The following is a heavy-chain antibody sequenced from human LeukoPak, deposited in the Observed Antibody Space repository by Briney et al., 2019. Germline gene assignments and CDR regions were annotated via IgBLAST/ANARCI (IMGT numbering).Heavy chain of an antibody. D-gene: IGHD5-12*01. CDR3: AREGGYVFDY. Sequence: GGSLRLSCAVSGFTVSRNYMSWVRQAPGKGLEWVSVIYSGGSTDYADSVKGRFTISRDNSKNTVYLQMNSLRPEDTAMYYCAREGGYVFDYWGQGTLVTVSS. CDR1: GFTVSRNY. V-gene: IGHV3-53*01. J-gene: IGHJ4*02. CDR2: IYSGGST.